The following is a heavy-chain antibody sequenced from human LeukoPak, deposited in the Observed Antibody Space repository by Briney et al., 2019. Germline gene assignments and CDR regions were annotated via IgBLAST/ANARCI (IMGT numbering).Heavy chain of an antibody. V-gene: IGHV3-30*18. Sequence: GGSLRLSCAASGFTFSSYGMHWVRQAPGKGLEWVAVISYDGSKKYYADSVKGRFTISRDNSKNTLYLQVNSLRAEDTAVYYCAKDLHYYDSSRNFDYWGQGTLVTVSS. CDR1: GFTFSSYG. CDR2: ISYDGSKK. CDR3: AKDLHYYDSSRNFDY. D-gene: IGHD3-22*01. J-gene: IGHJ4*02.